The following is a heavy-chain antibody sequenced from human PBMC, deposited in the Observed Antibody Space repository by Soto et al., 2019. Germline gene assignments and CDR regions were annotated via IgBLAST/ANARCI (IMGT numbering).Heavy chain of an antibody. Sequence: QVQLVESGGGLVKPGGSLRISCAASGFTFGDYYMSWIRQAPGKGLEWVSFISSSHSTIYYSDSVKGRFTISRDNAKNSLHLQMNSLRVEDTAVYYCARSRSYFDFWGQGTLITVSS. J-gene: IGHJ4*02. V-gene: IGHV3-11*01. CDR2: ISSSHSTI. CDR1: GFTFGDYY. CDR3: ARSRSYFDF.